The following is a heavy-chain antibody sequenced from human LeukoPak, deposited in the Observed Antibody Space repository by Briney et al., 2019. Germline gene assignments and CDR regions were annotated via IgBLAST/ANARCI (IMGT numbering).Heavy chain of an antibody. CDR1: GGSISSYY. CDR3: ASSKRTYYYDSSGYYGPGTLDY. J-gene: IGHJ4*02. D-gene: IGHD3-22*01. CDR2: IYTSGST. V-gene: IGHV4-4*07. Sequence: PSETLSLTCTVSGGSISSYYWSWIRQPAGKGLEWIGRIYTSGSTNYNPSLKSRVTMSVDTSKNQFSLKLSSVTAADTAVYYCASSKRTYYYDSSGYYGPGTLDYWGQGTLVTVSS.